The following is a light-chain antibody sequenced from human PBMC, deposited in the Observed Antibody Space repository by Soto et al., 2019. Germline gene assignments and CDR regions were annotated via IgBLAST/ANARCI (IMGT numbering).Light chain of an antibody. V-gene: IGKV1-8*01. Sequence: AIRMTQSPSSLSAATGDRVTITCRASQGISSYLAWYQQKPGKAPKLLIYAASTLQSGVPSRFSGSGSGTDFTVTLSCLQSEDFATSYCQLYYSYPRTFGQGNKLEIK. CDR2: AAS. J-gene: IGKJ2*02. CDR1: QGISSY. CDR3: QLYYSYPRT.